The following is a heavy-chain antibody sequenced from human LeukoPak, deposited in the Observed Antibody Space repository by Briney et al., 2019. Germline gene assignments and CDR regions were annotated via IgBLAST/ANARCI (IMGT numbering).Heavy chain of an antibody. Sequence: ASVKVSCKASGYTFTSYGISWVRQAPGQGLEWMGWISAYNSNTNYAQKLQGRVTMTTDTSTSTAYMELRSLRSDDTAVYYCARCLITIFGVVIPYFDYWGQGALVTVSS. D-gene: IGHD3-3*01. CDR3: ARCLITIFGVVIPYFDY. CDR2: ISAYNSNT. J-gene: IGHJ4*02. CDR1: GYTFTSYG. V-gene: IGHV1-18*01.